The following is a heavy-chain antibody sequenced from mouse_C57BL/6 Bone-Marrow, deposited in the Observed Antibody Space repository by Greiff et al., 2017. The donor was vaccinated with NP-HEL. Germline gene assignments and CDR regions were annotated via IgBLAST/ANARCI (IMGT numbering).Heavy chain of an antibody. CDR2: ISNLAYSI. J-gene: IGHJ1*03. D-gene: IGHD2-5*01. V-gene: IGHV5-15*01. CDR1: GFTFSDYG. CDR3: ARFYYSNYRYFDV. Sequence: EVMLVESGGGLVQPGGSLKLSCAASGFTFSDYGMAWVRQAPRKGPEWVAFISNLAYSIYYADTVTGRFTISRENAKNTLYLEMSSLRSEDTAMYYYARFYYSNYRYFDVWGTGTTVTVSS.